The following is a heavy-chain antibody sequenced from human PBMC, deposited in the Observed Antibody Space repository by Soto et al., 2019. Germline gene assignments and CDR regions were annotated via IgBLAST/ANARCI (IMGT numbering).Heavy chain of an antibody. CDR3: SRHVGYSSGWYNGMDV. Sequence: QLQLQESGPGLVKPSETLSLTCTVSGGSISSSSYYWGWIRQPPGKGLEWIGSIYYSGSTYYNPSLKSRVPISVDTSKDQLSLKLDSVPAADTAVYYCSRHVGYSSGWYNGMDVWGPGTTVTVSS. J-gene: IGHJ6*02. D-gene: IGHD6-19*01. CDR2: IYYSGST. CDR1: GGSISSSSYY. V-gene: IGHV4-39*01.